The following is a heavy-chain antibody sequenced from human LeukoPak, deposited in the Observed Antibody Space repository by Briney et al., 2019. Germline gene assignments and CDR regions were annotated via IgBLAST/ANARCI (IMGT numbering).Heavy chain of an antibody. V-gene: IGHV4-38-2*02. CDR2: IYHSGST. CDR3: ARVSVFVGVRGVIPFWDY. CDR1: GYSISSGYY. D-gene: IGHD3-10*01. J-gene: IGHJ4*02. Sequence: SETLSLTCTVSGYSISSGYYWGWIRQPPGKGLEWIGSIYHSGSTYYNPSLKSRVTISVDTSKNQFSLKLSSVTAADTAVYYCARVSVFVGVRGVIPFWDYWGQGTLVTVSS.